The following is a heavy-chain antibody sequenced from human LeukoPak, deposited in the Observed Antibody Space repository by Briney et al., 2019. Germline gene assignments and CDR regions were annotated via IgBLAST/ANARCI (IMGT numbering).Heavy chain of an antibody. V-gene: IGHV1-69*13. CDR1: GYTFTSYD. Sequence: SVKVSCKASGYTFTSYDINWVRQATGQGLEWMGGIIPIFGTANYAQKFQGRVTITADESTSTAYMELSSLRSEDTAVYYCARTIAVLGPYYFDYWGQGTLVTVSS. CDR2: IIPIFGTA. D-gene: IGHD6-19*01. CDR3: ARTIAVLGPYYFDY. J-gene: IGHJ4*02.